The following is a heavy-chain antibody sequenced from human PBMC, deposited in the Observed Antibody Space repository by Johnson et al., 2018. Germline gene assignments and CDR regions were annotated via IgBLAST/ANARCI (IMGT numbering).Heavy chain of an antibody. CDR1: GGTFKSYA. J-gene: IGHJ1*01. CDR3: ARGLSYKTD. V-gene: IGHV1-69*01. D-gene: IGHD3-16*02. CDR2: IIPKFDTA. Sequence: QVQLVESGAEVKKPGSSVKVSCKATGGTFKSYAITWLRQAPGQGLEWMGGIIPKFDTANYAQKVQDRVTITADESTGTAYMELSSLRSEDTAVYYCARGLSYKTDWGQGTLVTVSS.